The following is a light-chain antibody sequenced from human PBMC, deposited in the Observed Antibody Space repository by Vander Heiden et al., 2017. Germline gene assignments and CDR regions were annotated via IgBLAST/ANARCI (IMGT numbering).Light chain of an antibody. Sequence: DIVMTQSPLSLTVTPGEPASISCRSSQSILHRNGYTYLDWYLQKPGQSPQLLIYLGSNRASGVPDRFSGSGSGTDFTLKISRVEADDVGMYYCMHALETTLTFGGGTKVEIK. J-gene: IGKJ4*01. V-gene: IGKV2-28*01. CDR2: LGS. CDR3: MHALETTLT. CDR1: QSILHRNGYTY.